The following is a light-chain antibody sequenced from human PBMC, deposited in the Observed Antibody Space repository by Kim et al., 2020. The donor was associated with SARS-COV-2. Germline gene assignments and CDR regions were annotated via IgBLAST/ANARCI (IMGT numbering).Light chain of an antibody. CDR3: QLFDTYPRT. V-gene: IGKV1D-16*01. CDR1: QGISSW. Sequence: DIQMTQSPSSLSASVGDRVTIMCRASQGISSWLAWYQQKPEKAPKCLIYAASSLQSGPPSRFSGSGSGTDFTLTISNLQPEDFATYFCQLFDTYPRTFGQGTKVYIK. J-gene: IGKJ1*01. CDR2: AAS.